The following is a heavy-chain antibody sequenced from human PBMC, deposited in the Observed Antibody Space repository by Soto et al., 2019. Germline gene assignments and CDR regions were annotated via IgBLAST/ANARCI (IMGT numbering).Heavy chain of an antibody. CDR3: AKDAIRSGRTNYYYYYGMDV. CDR1: GFTFSSYG. V-gene: IGHV3-30*18. CDR2: ISYDGSNK. D-gene: IGHD2-21*01. J-gene: IGHJ6*04. Sequence: GGSLRLSCAASGFTFSSYGMHWVRQAPGKGLERVAVISYDGSNKYYADSVKGRFTISRDNSKNTLYLQMNSLRAEDTAVYYFAKDAIRSGRTNYYYYYGMDVWGKGTTVTVSS.